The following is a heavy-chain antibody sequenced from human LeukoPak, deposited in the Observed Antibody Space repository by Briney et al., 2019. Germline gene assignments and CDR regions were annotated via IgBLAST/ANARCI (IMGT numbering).Heavy chain of an antibody. D-gene: IGHD3/OR15-3a*01. Sequence: GGSLRLSCAASGFSFSSYWMHWVRQAPGKGLVWVSRIKTDGSNRDYADSVKGRFTISRDNAKNTLYLQMNSLRVEDTAVYYCARDLWTGGDYWGQGTLVTVSS. CDR3: ARDLWTGGDY. CDR2: IKTDGSNR. CDR1: GFSFSSYW. J-gene: IGHJ4*02. V-gene: IGHV3-74*01.